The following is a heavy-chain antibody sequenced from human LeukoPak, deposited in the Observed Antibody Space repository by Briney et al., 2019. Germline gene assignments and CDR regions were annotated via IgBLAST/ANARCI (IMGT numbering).Heavy chain of an antibody. Sequence: PSETLSHTCAVYGGSFSGYYWSWIRQPPGKGLEWIWEINHSGSTNYNPSLKSRVTISVDTSKNQFSLKLSSVTAADTAVYYCASRIAVAPRTKAFDIWGQGTMLTVSS. V-gene: IGHV4-34*01. CDR1: GGSFSGYY. J-gene: IGHJ3*02. CDR3: ASRIAVAPRTKAFDI. CDR2: INHSGST. D-gene: IGHD6-13*01.